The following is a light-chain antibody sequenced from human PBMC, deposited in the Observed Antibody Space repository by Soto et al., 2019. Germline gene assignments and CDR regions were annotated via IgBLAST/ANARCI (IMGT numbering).Light chain of an antibody. CDR2: EGS. CDR1: SSDVGSYNL. V-gene: IGLV2-23*01. CDR3: SSYAGSNTLV. Sequence: QSALTQPASVSGSPGQSITISCTGTSSDVGSYNLVSWYQQHPGKAPKLIIYEGSKRPSGVSNRFSGSKSGNTASLTISGLQAEDEADYYCSSYAGSNTLVFGGGTKVTVL. J-gene: IGLJ2*01.